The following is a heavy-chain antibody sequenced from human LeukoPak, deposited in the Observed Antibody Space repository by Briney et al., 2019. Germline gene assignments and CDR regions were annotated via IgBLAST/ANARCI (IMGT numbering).Heavy chain of an antibody. J-gene: IGHJ3*02. D-gene: IGHD2-2*01. Sequence: GGSLRLSCTASGFTFSSYAMDWVRQAPGKGLEWVSGISGSGGNTYYADSVKGRLTISRDNSKNTLHLQMNSLRAEDTAVYYCAKDRLRYCSSISCSDGFDIWGQGAMVTVSS. CDR3: AKDRLRYCSSISCSDGFDI. V-gene: IGHV3-23*01. CDR1: GFTFSSYA. CDR2: ISGSGGNT.